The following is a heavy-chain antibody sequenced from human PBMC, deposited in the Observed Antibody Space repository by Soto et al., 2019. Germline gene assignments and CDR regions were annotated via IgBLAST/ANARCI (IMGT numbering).Heavy chain of an antibody. CDR2: IIPIFGTA. Sequence: ASVKVSCKASGGTFSSYAISWVRQAPGQGLEWMGGIIPIFGTANYAQKFQGRVTVTADESTSTAYMELSSLRSEDTAVYYCARDSRVRGVITYYFDYRGQGTLVTVSS. J-gene: IGHJ4*02. CDR1: GGTFSSYA. CDR3: ARDSRVRGVITYYFDY. D-gene: IGHD3-10*01. V-gene: IGHV1-69*13.